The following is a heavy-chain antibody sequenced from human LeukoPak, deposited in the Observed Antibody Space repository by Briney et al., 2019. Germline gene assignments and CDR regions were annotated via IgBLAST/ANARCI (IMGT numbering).Heavy chain of an antibody. CDR2: MNPNSGNT. CDR1: GFTFTSYD. CDR3: ARGPSLVRGVIMPGSVGGMDV. D-gene: IGHD3-10*01. J-gene: IGHJ6*02. Sequence: ASVKVSCKASGFTFTSYDINWVRQATGQGLEWMGWMNPNSGNTRYAQKVQGRITMTRDTSISTAYMELSSLRSEDTAVYYCARGPSLVRGVIMPGSVGGMDVWGQGTTVTVSS. V-gene: IGHV1-8*01.